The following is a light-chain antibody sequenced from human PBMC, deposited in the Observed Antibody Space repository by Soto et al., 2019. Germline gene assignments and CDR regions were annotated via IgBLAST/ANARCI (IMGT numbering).Light chain of an antibody. CDR1: QGIGNY. CDR2: AAS. V-gene: IGKV1-9*01. J-gene: IGKJ2*03. CDR3: QQVNSFPYS. Sequence: DIQLTQSPSFLSASVGDRVTITCRASQGIGNYLVWYQQKPGKAPKLLIYAASTLQSGVPSRFSGSGSGTEFTLTISSLQPEDFAAYYCQQVNSFPYSFGHGTRLEIK.